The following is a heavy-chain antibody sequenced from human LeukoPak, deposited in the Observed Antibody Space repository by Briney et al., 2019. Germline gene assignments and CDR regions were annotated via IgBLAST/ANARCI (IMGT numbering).Heavy chain of an antibody. J-gene: IGHJ4*02. D-gene: IGHD3-10*01. CDR2: ISGSGGST. Sequence: GGSLRLSCAASGFTFSSYGMSWVRQAPGKGLEWVSAISGSGGSTYYADSVKGRFTISRDNSMNTLYLQMNSLRAEDTAVYYCAKGITMVRGVITVVDYWGQGTLVTVSS. CDR1: GFTFSSYG. CDR3: AKGITMVRGVITVVDY. V-gene: IGHV3-23*01.